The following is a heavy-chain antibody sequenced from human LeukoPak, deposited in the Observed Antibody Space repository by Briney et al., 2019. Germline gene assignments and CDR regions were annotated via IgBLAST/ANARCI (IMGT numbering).Heavy chain of an antibody. CDR3: ARQSISGSSLSYFDY. J-gene: IGHJ4*02. D-gene: IGHD3-22*01. CDR1: GGSISSYY. V-gene: IGHV4-59*01. CDR2: IYDSGST. Sequence: SETLSLTCTVSGGSISSYYWSWIRRPPGKGLEWIGNIYDSGSTNYNPSLKSRVTISVDTSKNQCSLKLSSVTAADTAVYYCARQSISGSSLSYFDYWGQGTLVNVSS.